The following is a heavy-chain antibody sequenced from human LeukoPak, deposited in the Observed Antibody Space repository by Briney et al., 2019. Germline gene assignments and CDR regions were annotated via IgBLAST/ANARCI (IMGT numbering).Heavy chain of an antibody. J-gene: IGHJ4*02. CDR1: GFTFDDYA. CDR2: ISWNSGSI. D-gene: IGHD5-12*01. CDR3: AREGYSGYADY. V-gene: IGHV3-9*01. Sequence: PGRSLRLSCAASGFTFDDYAMHWVRQAPGKGLEWVSGISWNSGSIGYADSVKGRFTISRDNAKNSLYLQMNSLRAEDTAVYYCAREGYSGYADYWGQGTLVTVSS.